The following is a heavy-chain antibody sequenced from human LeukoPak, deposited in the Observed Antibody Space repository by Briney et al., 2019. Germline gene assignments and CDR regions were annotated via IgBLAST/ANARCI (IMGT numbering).Heavy chain of an antibody. V-gene: IGHV3-30*18. Sequence: PGGSLRLSCAASGFTFSSYAMSWVRQAPGKGLEWVSAISYDGKNIHYADSVKGRFTISRDNYRNTVYLQMNSLRVEDTAVYYCAKAYSRESGYDFFFHYWGQGTRVTVSS. CDR2: ISYDGKNI. CDR1: GFTFSSYA. J-gene: IGHJ4*02. CDR3: AKAYSRESGYDFFFHY. D-gene: IGHD5-12*01.